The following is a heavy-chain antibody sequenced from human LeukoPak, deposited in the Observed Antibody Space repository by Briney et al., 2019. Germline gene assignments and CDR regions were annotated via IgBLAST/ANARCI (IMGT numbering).Heavy chain of an antibody. D-gene: IGHD5-18*01. CDR1: GDSINTYY. J-gene: IGHJ6*03. CDR2: LYHSGSI. V-gene: IGHV4-59*01. CDR3: ARTTEGGYTYNYFYYYYMDV. Sequence: SETLSLTCNVSGDSINTYYWSWIRQPPGRGLKWVAYLYHSGSINYNPSLKSRVTISVDTSKNQFSLRLSSVTAADTAVYYCARTTEGGYTYNYFYYYYMDVWGKGTTVTISS.